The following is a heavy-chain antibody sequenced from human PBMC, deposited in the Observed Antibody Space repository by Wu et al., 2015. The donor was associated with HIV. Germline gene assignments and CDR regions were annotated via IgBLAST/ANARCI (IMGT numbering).Heavy chain of an antibody. CDR3: ARDRAYSTWYLTEDFDI. CDR1: GGSLSTYS. Sequence: QVQLEQSGAEVKKPGSSVRVSCKASGGSLSTYSVNWVRQTPGQGLEWMGGFIPVFASANYAQKFQGKVTISTDESMTIAYMDLSSLTSEDTALYFCARDRAYSTWYLTEDFDIWGQGTMVTVSS. CDR2: FIPVFASA. J-gene: IGHJ3*02. D-gene: IGHD6-13*01. V-gene: IGHV1-69*05.